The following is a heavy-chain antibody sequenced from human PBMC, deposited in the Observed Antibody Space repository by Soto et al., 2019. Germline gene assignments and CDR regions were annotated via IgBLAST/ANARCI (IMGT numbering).Heavy chain of an antibody. J-gene: IGHJ4*02. CDR3: ARDALDF. CDR2: MFGGGAT. Sequence: EVQLVESGGGLVQPGGSLRLSCAVSGLSVSNTYMSWVRQAPGKGLEWVATMFGGGATFHADSVKGRFTMSRDSSNNTLSLQMNNLRVDDTALYYCARDALDFWGQGTLVTVSS. CDR1: GLSVSNTY. V-gene: IGHV3-66*01.